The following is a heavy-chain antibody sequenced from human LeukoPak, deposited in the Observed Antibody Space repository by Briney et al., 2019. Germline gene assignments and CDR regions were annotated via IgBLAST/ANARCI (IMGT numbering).Heavy chain of an antibody. D-gene: IGHD6-19*01. CDR2: IYYSGST. V-gene: IGHV4-39*07. CDR3: ARVLRAYSSGPPEAY. Sequence: SETLSLTCTVSGGSISSSSYYWGWIRQPPGKGLEWIGSIYYSGSTYYNPSLKSRVTISVDTSKNQFSLKLTSVTAADTAVYYCARVLRAYSSGPPEAYWGQGTLVTVSS. CDR1: GGSISSSSYY. J-gene: IGHJ4*02.